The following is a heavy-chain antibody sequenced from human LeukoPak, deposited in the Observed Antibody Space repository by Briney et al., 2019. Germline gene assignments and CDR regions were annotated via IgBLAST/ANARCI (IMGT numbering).Heavy chain of an antibody. D-gene: IGHD6-13*01. CDR3: ARGIAAAGTNGMDV. J-gene: IGHJ6*02. CDR2: IIPIFGTA. CDR1: GGTFSSYA. V-gene: IGHV1-69*01. Sequence: SVNVSCKASGGTFSSYAISWVRQAPGQGLEWMGGIIPIFGTANYAQKFQGRVTITADESTSTAYMELSSLRSEDTAVYYCARGIAAAGTNGMDVWGQGTTVTVSS.